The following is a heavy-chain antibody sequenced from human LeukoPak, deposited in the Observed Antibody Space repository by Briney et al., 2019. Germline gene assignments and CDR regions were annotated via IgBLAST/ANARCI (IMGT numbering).Heavy chain of an antibody. J-gene: IGHJ6*02. V-gene: IGHV4-34*01. Sequence: SETLSLTCAVYGGSFSGYYWSWIRQPPGKGLEWIGEINHSGSTNYNPSLKSRVTISVDTSKSQFSLKLSSVTAADTAVYYCARVGGSYHYYGMDVWGQGTTVTVSS. CDR2: INHSGST. D-gene: IGHD1-26*01. CDR3: ARVGGSYHYYGMDV. CDR1: GGSFSGYY.